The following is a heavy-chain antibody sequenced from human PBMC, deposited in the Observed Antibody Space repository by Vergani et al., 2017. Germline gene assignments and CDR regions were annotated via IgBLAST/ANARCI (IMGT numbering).Heavy chain of an antibody. CDR2: IYPGDSDT. D-gene: IGHD3-22*01. CDR1: GYSFTSYW. J-gene: IGHJ2*01. Sequence: EVQLVQSGAEVKTPGESLKISCKGSGYSFTSYWIGWVRQMPGKGLEWMGIIYPGDSDTRYSPSFQGQVTISADKSISTAYLQWSSLKASDTAMYYCARRYDSSGFYGDWYFDLWGRGTLVTVSS. CDR3: ARRYDSSGFYGDWYFDL. V-gene: IGHV5-51*03.